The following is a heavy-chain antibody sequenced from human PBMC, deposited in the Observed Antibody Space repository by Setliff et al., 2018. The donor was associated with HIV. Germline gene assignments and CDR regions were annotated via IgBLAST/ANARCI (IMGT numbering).Heavy chain of an antibody. J-gene: IGHJ4*02. Sequence: SETLSLTCTVSGDSISGFYWSWIRKPPGAGLEWIGYISYSGLTNYNPSLKSRVTISMDTSKNQFSLNLSSVTAADTAIYYCARDWGYIAATPDYWGQGTRVTVSS. CDR1: GDSISGFY. CDR2: ISYSGLT. CDR3: ARDWGYIAATPDY. D-gene: IGHD5-12*01. V-gene: IGHV4-59*12.